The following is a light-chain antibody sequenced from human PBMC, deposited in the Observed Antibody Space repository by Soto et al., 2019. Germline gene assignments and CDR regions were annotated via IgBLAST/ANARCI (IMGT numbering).Light chain of an antibody. J-gene: IGKJ5*01. V-gene: IGKV3-15*01. CDR1: SSHSSH. Sequence: EIVMTQSPSTLFAPPGERATHSCSIRSSHSSHLAWYQQKPGQAPRLLIYGASTRATGISARFSGSASGAEFTLTISSLEPEDFAVYYCQQRSNWPSGTFGQGTRLEIK. CDR3: QQRSNWPSGT. CDR2: GAS.